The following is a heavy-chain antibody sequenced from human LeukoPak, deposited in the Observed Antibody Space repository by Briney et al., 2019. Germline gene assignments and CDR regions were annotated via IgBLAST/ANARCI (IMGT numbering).Heavy chain of an antibody. CDR1: GGSISSSSYY. D-gene: IGHD6-13*01. J-gene: IGHJ4*02. CDR2: IYYSGST. CDR3: ARIGAAAGTGGFDY. V-gene: IGHV4-39*07. Sequence: SETLSLTCTVSGGSISSSSYYWGWIRQPPGKGLEWIGSIYYSGSTNYNPSLKSRVTISVDTSKNQFSLKLSSVTAADTAVYYCARIGAAAGTGGFDYWGQGTLVTVSS.